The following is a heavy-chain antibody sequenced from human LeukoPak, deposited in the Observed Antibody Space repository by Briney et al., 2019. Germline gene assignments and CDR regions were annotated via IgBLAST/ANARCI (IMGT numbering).Heavy chain of an antibody. CDR3: ARLYSSSSGKAFDI. D-gene: IGHD6-6*01. V-gene: IGHV3-11*04. J-gene: IGHJ3*02. CDR1: GFTFSDYY. CDR2: LSSSGRTI. Sequence: PGGSLRLSCAASGFTFSDYYMRWIRQAPGKGLEWVSYLSSSGRTIYYADSVKGRFTISRDNAKNSLYLQMNSLRAEDTAVYYCARLYSSSSGKAFDIWGQGTMVTVSS.